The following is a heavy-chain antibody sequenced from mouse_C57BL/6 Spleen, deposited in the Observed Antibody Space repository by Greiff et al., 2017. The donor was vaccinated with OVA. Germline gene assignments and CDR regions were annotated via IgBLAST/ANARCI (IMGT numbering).Heavy chain of an antibody. CDR1: GYTFTSYW. Sequence: QVQLQQPGAELVKPGASVKLSCKASGYTFTSYWMQWVKQRPGQGLEWIGEIDPSDSYPNYNQKFKGKATLTVDTSSSTAYMQLSSLTSEDSAVYYCARFYYGSSNYAMDYWGQGTSVTVSS. D-gene: IGHD1-1*01. J-gene: IGHJ4*01. CDR2: IDPSDSYP. V-gene: IGHV1-50*01. CDR3: ARFYYGSSNYAMDY.